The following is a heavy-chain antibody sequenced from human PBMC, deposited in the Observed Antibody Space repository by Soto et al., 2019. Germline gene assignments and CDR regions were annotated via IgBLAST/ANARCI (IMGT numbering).Heavy chain of an antibody. CDR3: ARVSRGNSLAYFDY. CDR2: INPHSGVT. Sequence: GASVKVSCKASGYTVAGYDIHWVRQATGQGLEWMGWINPHSGVTNYAQTFQGWVTMTRDTSISTAYMELRRLRSDDTAVYYCARVSRGNSLAYFDYWGQGTLLTVSS. CDR1: GYTVAGYD. V-gene: IGHV1-2*04. J-gene: IGHJ4*02. D-gene: IGHD4-4*01.